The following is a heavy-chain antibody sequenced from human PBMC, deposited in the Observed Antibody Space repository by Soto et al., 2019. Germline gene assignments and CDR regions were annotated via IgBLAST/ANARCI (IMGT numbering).Heavy chain of an antibody. CDR1: GFTFSSYA. Sequence: EVQLLESGGGLVQPGGSLRLSCAASGFTFSSYAMSWFRQAPGKGLEWVSAISGSGGSTYYADSVKGRFTISRDNSKNTLYLQMNSLRAEDTAVYYCAKISQNYYDSSGLDYWGQGTLVTVSS. V-gene: IGHV3-23*01. D-gene: IGHD3-22*01. CDR2: ISGSGGST. CDR3: AKISQNYYDSSGLDY. J-gene: IGHJ4*02.